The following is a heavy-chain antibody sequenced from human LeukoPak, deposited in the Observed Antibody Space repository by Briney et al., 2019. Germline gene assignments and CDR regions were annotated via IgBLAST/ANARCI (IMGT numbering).Heavy chain of an antibody. V-gene: IGHV1-69*04. Sequence: SVKVSCKASGGTFSSYAISRVRQAPGQGLEWMGRIIPIFGIANYAQKFQGRVTITADKSTSTAYMELSSLRSEDTAVYYCARLIENYGMDVWGQGTTVTVSS. CDR1: GGTFSSYA. J-gene: IGHJ6*02. CDR2: IIPIFGIA. CDR3: ARLIENYGMDV.